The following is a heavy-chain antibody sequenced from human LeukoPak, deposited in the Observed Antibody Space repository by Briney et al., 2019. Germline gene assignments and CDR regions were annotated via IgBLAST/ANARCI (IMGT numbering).Heavy chain of an antibody. V-gene: IGHV4-4*02. D-gene: IGHD3-10*01. Sequence: GSLRLSCAASEFTFSSYWMSWVRQAPGKGLEWIGEIHHSGSTVYNPSLQSRVTILLDKSRNQFSLNLSSVTAADTAVYYCAGTNFFGSGPLYWGQGILVPVSS. J-gene: IGHJ4*02. CDR1: EFTFSSYW. CDR3: AGTNFFGSGPLY. CDR2: IHHSGST.